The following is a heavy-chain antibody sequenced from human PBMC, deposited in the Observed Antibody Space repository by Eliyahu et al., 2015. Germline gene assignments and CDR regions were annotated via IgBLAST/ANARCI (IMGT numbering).Heavy chain of an antibody. D-gene: IGHD4-17*01. CDR1: GFXFSSHG. CDR2: IRYDGSDK. J-gene: IGHJ4*02. Sequence: QVQLVESGGGVVQPGGSLXLSXAASGFXFSSHGMHWVRQAPGKGLEWVAFIRYDGSDKSYADSVKGRFTISRDNSLNTLYLQMNSLRVEDTAIYYCANNLYGDYYNFDYWGQGTLVTVSS. CDR3: ANNLYGDYYNFDY. V-gene: IGHV3-30*02.